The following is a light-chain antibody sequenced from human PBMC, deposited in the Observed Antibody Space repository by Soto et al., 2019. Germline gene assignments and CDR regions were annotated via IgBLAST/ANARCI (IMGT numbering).Light chain of an antibody. Sequence: DIQMTQSPSSLSASVGDRVTITCRASQSITTVLSWYHQKPGRAPNLLIYGASSLRSGVPSRFSGSGSGTDFTLTITSLQPEDFGTYYCQQSYSASITFGQGTRLDVK. V-gene: IGKV1-39*01. CDR2: GAS. J-gene: IGKJ5*01. CDR3: QQSYSASIT. CDR1: QSITTV.